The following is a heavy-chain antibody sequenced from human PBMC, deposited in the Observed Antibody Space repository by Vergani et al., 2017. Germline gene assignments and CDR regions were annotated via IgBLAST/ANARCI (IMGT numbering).Heavy chain of an antibody. D-gene: IGHD2/OR15-2a*01. V-gene: IGHV1-46*03. CDR2: INPSGGST. CDR1: GYTFTSYY. J-gene: IGHJ4*02. CDR3: ARHGRKIGAFDY. Sequence: QVQLVQSGAELKKPGASVKVSCKASGYTFTSYYMHWVRQAPGQGLEWMGIINPSGGSTSYAQKFQGRVTMTRDTSTSTVYMERSSLRSEDTAVYYCARHGRKIGAFDYWGQGTLVTVSS.